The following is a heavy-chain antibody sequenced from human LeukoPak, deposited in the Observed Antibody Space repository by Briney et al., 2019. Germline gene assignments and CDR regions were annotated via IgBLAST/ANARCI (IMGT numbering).Heavy chain of an antibody. Sequence: GGSLRLSRAASGFTFSSYWMSWVRQAPGKGLEWVANIKQDGSEKYYVDSVKGRFTISRDNAKNSLYLQMNSLRVEDTAVYYCARDLINYYGSGSYFYWGQGTLVTVSS. CDR1: GFTFSSYW. D-gene: IGHD3-10*01. V-gene: IGHV3-7*01. CDR3: ARDLINYYGSGSYFY. J-gene: IGHJ4*02. CDR2: IKQDGSEK.